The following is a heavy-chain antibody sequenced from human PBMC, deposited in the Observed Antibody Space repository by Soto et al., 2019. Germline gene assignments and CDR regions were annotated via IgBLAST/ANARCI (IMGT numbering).Heavy chain of an antibody. CDR1: GFTFSSYA. CDR3: AREVAGVFDY. CDR2: ISYDVSNK. Sequence: XVSLSLSCAASGFTFSSYAMHWVRQAPGKGLEWVAVISYDVSNKYYADSVKGRFTISRDNSKNTLYLQMNSLRAEDTAVYYCAREVAGVFDYWGQGTLVTVSS. D-gene: IGHD2-21*01. J-gene: IGHJ4*02. V-gene: IGHV3-30-3*01.